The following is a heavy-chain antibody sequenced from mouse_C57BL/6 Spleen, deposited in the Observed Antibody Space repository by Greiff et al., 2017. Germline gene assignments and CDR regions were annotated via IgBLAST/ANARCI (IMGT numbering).Heavy chain of an antibody. J-gene: IGHJ2*01. Sequence: EVKLMESGGGLVKPGGSLTLSCAASGFTFSDYGMHWVRQAPEKGLEWVAYISSGSSTIYYADTVKGRFTISRDNAKNTLFLQMTSLRSEDTAMYYCARRLYYFDYWGQGTTRTVSS. CDR1: GFTFSDYG. V-gene: IGHV5-17*01. CDR3: ARRLYYFDY. CDR2: ISSGSSTI.